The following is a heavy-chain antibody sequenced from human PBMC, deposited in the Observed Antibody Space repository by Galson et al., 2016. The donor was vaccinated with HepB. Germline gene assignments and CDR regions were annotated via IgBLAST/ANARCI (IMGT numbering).Heavy chain of an antibody. CDR3: ARLDTSLYVFDN. V-gene: IGHV3-48*03. J-gene: IGHJ3*02. CDR2: ISSVGSNT. Sequence: SLRLSCAASGFTFSNYEMNWVRQAPGKGLEWLSYISSVGSNTYYTDSVKGRFTISRDNAKNSLYLQMNSLRDEDTAVYYCARLDTSLYVFDNWGQGTLVTVSS. CDR1: GFTFSNYE. D-gene: IGHD2-2*02.